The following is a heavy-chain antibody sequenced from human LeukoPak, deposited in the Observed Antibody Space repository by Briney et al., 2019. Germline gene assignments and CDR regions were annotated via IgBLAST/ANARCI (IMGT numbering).Heavy chain of an antibody. CDR3: ARGQRNYYGSGSYRDWFDP. J-gene: IGHJ5*02. Sequence: SETLSLTCAVYGGSFSGYYWSWIRQPPGKGLEWIGEINHSGSTNYNPSLKSRVTISVDTSKNQFSLKLNSVTAADTAVYYCARGQRNYYGSGSYRDWFDPWGQGTLVTVSS. D-gene: IGHD3-10*01. V-gene: IGHV4-34*01. CDR1: GGSFSGYY. CDR2: INHSGST.